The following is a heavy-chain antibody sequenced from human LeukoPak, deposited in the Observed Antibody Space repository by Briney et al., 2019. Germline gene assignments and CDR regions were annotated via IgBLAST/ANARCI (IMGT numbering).Heavy chain of an antibody. CDR1: GFAFSIYS. J-gene: IGHJ4*02. CDR3: ATSRDWRVES. CDR2: ITGGSNKI. Sequence: QSGGSLRLSCVGSGFAFSIYSLNWVRQTPGKRLEWVSYITGGSNKILYADSVKGRFAISRDNAKTSVYLQMNSLRDEDTAVYYCATSRDWRVESWGRGIAVTVSS. V-gene: IGHV3-48*02. D-gene: IGHD2-21*02.